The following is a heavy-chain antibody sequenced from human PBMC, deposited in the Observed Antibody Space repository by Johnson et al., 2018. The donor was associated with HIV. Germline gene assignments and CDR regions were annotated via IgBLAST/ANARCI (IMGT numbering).Heavy chain of an antibody. J-gene: IGHJ3*02. CDR2: INWNGGST. Sequence: VQLVESGGGLVQPGGSLRLSCAASGFTVSSNYMSWVRQAPGKGLEWVSGINWNGGSTGYADSVKGRFTISRDNAKNSLYLQMNSLRAEDTALYYCATDGPCSTSWYCTFDIWGQGTMVTVS. D-gene: IGHD6-13*01. CDR3: ATDGPCSTSWYCTFDI. CDR1: GFTVSSNY. V-gene: IGHV3-20*04.